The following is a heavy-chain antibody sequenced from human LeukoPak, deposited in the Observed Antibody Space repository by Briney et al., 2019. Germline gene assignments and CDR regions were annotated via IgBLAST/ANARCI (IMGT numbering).Heavy chain of an antibody. J-gene: IGHJ4*01. D-gene: IGHD1-26*01. CDR3: ARDGRVTVGATRYGY. CDR2: ISSSSSYI. Sequence: GRSLRLSCAASGFTFSSYSMNWVRQAPGKGLEWASSISSSSSYIYYADSVKGRFIISRDNAKNSLYLQMNSLRAEDTAVYYCARDGRVTVGATRYGYWGQEPWSPSPQ. V-gene: IGHV3-21*01. CDR1: GFTFSSYS.